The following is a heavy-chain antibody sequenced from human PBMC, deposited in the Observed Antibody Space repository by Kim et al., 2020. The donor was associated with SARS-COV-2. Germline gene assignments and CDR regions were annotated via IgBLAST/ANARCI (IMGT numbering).Heavy chain of an antibody. CDR2: IYYSGST. CDR3: ARRIRSGIAVARGYYFDY. Sequence: SETLSLTCTVSGGSISSSSYYWGWIRQPPGKGLEWIGSIYYSGSTYYNPSLKSRVTISVDTSKNQFSLNLSSVTAADTAVYYCARRIRSGIAVARGYYFDYWGQGTLVTVSS. J-gene: IGHJ4*02. V-gene: IGHV4-39*01. CDR1: GGSISSSSYY. D-gene: IGHD6-19*01.